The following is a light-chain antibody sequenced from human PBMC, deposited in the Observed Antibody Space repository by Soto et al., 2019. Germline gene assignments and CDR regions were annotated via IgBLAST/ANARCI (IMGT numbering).Light chain of an antibody. Sequence: IELTLCHTSLYASVGDRVTITCPTSQGISSYLAWYQQKPGKAPKLLIYGASTLQSGVPSRFSGSGSGTEFTLTISSLQPEDFASYDCQQLNSYPALTFGGGTKVDIK. CDR2: GAS. CDR3: QQLNSYPALT. J-gene: IGKJ4*01. CDR1: QGISSY. V-gene: IGKV1-9*01.